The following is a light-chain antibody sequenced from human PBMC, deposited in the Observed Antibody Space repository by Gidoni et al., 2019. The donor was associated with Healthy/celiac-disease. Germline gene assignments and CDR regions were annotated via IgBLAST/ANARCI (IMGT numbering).Light chain of an antibody. Sequence: DIVMTQSPLSLHVTPGEPASISCRSSQSLLHSNGYNYLDWYLQQPGQSPQLLIYLGSNRASGVPDRFSGSGSGTDFTLKISRVEAEDVGVYYCMQALQTRVTFGQGTRLEIK. V-gene: IGKV2-28*01. J-gene: IGKJ5*01. CDR2: LGS. CDR3: MQALQTRVT. CDR1: QSLLHSNGYNY.